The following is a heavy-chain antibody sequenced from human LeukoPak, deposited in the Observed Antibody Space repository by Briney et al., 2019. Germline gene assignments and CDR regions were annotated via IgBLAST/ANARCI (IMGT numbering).Heavy chain of an antibody. Sequence: GGPVRLSCCASGLTYRSYVMLWVRQAPGKGVEGVAGISYDGINKYVADSVKSRFTISRENSKNTLCLQMNSLRAEDTAVYYCARDLLSYYYDSSGYYFDYWGQGTLVTVSS. CDR2: ISYDGINK. V-gene: IGHV3-30*01. CDR1: GLTYRSYV. J-gene: IGHJ4*02. CDR3: ARDLLSYYYDSSGYYFDY. D-gene: IGHD3-22*01.